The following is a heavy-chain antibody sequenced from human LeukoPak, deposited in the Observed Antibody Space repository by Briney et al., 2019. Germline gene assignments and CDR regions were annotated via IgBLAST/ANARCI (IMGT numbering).Heavy chain of an antibody. CDR1: GFTFSDYY. V-gene: IGHV3-11*01. J-gene: IGHJ4*02. CDR3: ANLWLGYCSSTSCSTPRDY. CDR2: ISSSGSTI. Sequence: PGGSLRLSCAASGFTFSDYYMSWIRQAPGKGLEWVSYISSSGSTIYYADSVKGRFTISRDNSKNTLYLQMNSLRAEDTAVYYCANLWLGYCSSTSCSTPRDYWGQGTLVTVSS. D-gene: IGHD2-2*01.